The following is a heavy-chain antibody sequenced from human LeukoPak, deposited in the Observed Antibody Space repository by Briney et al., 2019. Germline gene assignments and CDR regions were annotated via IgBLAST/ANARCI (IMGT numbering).Heavy chain of an antibody. CDR1: GGSISSSSYY. J-gene: IGHJ5*02. CDR2: IYYSGST. V-gene: IGHV4-39*01. D-gene: IGHD2-2*01. CDR3: ARQGNIVVVPAAMPKGWFDP. Sequence: SETLSLTCTVSGGSISSSSYYWGWIRQPPGKGLEWIGCIYYSGSTYYNPSLKSRVTISVDTSKNQFSLKLSSVTAADTAVYYCARQGNIVVVPAAMPKGWFDPWGQGTLVTVSS.